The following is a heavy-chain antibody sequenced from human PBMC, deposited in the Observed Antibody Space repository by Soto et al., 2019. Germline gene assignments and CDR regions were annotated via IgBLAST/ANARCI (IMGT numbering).Heavy chain of an antibody. CDR3: ARSPRSSPYFDY. Sequence: VESLKISCQCSGYTFSNFWIAWVRQLPWKGLEYMGIIYPGDSETRYSPSFHGKVTISADRSIGTAYLQWSSLEASDSAFYFCARSPRSSPYFDYWGQGALVTVSS. J-gene: IGHJ4*02. D-gene: IGHD6-13*01. CDR2: IYPGDSET. CDR1: GYTFSNFW. V-gene: IGHV5-51*01.